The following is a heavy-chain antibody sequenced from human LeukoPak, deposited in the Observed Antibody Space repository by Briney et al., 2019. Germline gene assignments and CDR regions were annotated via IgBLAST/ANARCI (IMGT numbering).Heavy chain of an antibody. J-gene: IGHJ4*02. D-gene: IGHD4-17*01. CDR1: GFTFSSYS. CDR2: IISSSSYI. Sequence: GGSLRLSCAASGFTFSSYSMNWVRRPPGKGLEWVSSIISSSSYIYYADSVRGRFTISRDNAKNSLYLQMNSLRAEDTAVYYCARDFGEIDYGDYVWGDYWGQGTLVTVSS. V-gene: IGHV3-21*01. CDR3: ARDFGEIDYGDYVWGDY.